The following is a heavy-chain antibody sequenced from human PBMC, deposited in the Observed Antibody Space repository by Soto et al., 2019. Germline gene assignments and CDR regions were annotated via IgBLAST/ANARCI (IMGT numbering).Heavy chain of an antibody. CDR1: GFTLSSHG. Sequence: QVQLVESGGGVVQPGRSLRLSCVASGFTLSSHGMHWVRQAPGKGLEWVAVIWYDGSKKYYADSVKGRFIISRDNSNNTLYLQMNSLRAEDTAVFYCARERSGSYDSWGQGTLVTVSS. CDR3: ARERSGSYDS. CDR2: IWYDGSKK. V-gene: IGHV3-33*01. D-gene: IGHD3-3*01. J-gene: IGHJ4*02.